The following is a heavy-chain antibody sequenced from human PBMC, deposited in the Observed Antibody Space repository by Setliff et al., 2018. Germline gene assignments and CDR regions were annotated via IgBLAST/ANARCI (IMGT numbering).Heavy chain of an antibody. V-gene: IGHV4-39*07. CDR2: IYQNGIT. J-gene: IGHJ6*03. CDR3: ARGLEGEDYFYYMDV. D-gene: IGHD2-21*01. Sequence: SETLSLTCSVSGASISTTYYYWDWIRQSPEKGLEWIGTIYQNGITYYNPSVKSRVTISVDTSKNQFSLKLTSVTAADTAVYYCARGLEGEDYFYYMDVWGKGNTVTVSS. CDR1: GASISTTYYY.